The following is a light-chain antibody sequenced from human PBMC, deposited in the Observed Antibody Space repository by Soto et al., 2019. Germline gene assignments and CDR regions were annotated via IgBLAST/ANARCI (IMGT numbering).Light chain of an antibody. CDR2: AAS. CDR1: QSVTRSH. J-gene: IGKJ2*01. Sequence: ELVLTQSPGTLSLSPGESATLSCRASQSVTRSHLAWYQQKPGQAPRLLIYAASTRATGVPDRFSGSGSGTDFTLTISRLETEDFAVFYCQDFGSLPYTFGQGTKLEIK. CDR3: QDFGSLPYT. V-gene: IGKV3-20*01.